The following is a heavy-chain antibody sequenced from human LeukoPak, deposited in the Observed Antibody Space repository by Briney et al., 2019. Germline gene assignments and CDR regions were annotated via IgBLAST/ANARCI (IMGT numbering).Heavy chain of an antibody. CDR1: GYIFTDYY. Sequence: GASVKVSCKASGYIFTDYYMHWVRQAPGQGLEWMGRINPNSGGTNCAQKFQGRVTMTRDTSISTAYMELSRLRSDDTAVYYCARHYYYDSSGYPLPFDYWGQGTLVTVSS. J-gene: IGHJ4*02. D-gene: IGHD3-22*01. CDR2: INPNSGGT. CDR3: ARHYYYDSSGYPLPFDY. V-gene: IGHV1-2*06.